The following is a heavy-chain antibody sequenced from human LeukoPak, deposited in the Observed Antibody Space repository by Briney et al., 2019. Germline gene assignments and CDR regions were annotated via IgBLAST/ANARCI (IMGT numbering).Heavy chain of an antibody. V-gene: IGHV4-38-2*01. J-gene: IGHJ3*02. CDR3: ASQTVFSTYYYDSSGPFDAFDI. D-gene: IGHD3-22*01. CDR2: IYHSGST. CDR1: GYSISSGYY. Sequence: SETLSLTXAVSGYSISSGYYWGWIRQPPGKGLEWIGSIYHSGSTYYNPSLKSRVTISVDTSKNQFSLKLSSVTAADTAVYYCASQTVFSTYYYDSSGPFDAFDIWGQGTMVTVSS.